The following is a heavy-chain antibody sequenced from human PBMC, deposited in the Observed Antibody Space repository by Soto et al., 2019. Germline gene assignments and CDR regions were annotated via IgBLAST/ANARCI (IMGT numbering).Heavy chain of an antibody. D-gene: IGHD3-16*01. V-gene: IGHV3-21*01. Sequence: GGSLRLSCVASGFDLSSSRMTWVRQPPGKGLELVASISGSGKDTFYRHSVKGRFAISRDSAATSLFLRMDSVKVEDTAVYLCARVHLVAGCAFYCALDVWGPGTVVTVSS. CDR2: ISGSGKDT. CDR1: GFDLSSSR. CDR3: ARVHLVAGCAFYCALDV. J-gene: IGHJ6*02.